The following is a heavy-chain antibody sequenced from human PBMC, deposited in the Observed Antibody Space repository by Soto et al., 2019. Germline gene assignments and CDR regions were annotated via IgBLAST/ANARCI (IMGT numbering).Heavy chain of an antibody. CDR2: INPNSGGT. CDR1: GYTFTGYY. J-gene: IGHJ4*02. V-gene: IGHV1-2*02. Sequence: ASLKVSCKASGYTFTGYYMHWVRQAPGQGLEWMGWINPNSGGTNYAQKFQGRVTMTRDTSISTAYMELSRLRSDDTAVYYCARDWELLGFGESTWDDYGGQETLFTVS. D-gene: IGHD3-10*01. CDR3: ARDWELLGFGESTWDDY.